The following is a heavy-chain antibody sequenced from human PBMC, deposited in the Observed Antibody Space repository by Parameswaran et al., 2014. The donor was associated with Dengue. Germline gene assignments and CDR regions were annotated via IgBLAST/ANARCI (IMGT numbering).Heavy chain of an antibody. Sequence: VRQAPGKGLEWIGYIYHSGSTYYNPSLKSRVTISVDRSKNQFSLKLGSVTAADTAVYYCARARGYCSSTSCYRDFDYWGQGTLVTVSS. CDR2: IYHSGST. D-gene: IGHD2-2*01. CDR3: ARARGYCSSTSCYRDFDY. J-gene: IGHJ4*02. V-gene: IGHV4-30-2*01.